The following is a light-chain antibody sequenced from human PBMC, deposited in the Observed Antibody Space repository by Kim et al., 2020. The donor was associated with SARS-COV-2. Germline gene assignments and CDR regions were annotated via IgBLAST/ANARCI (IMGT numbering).Light chain of an antibody. V-gene: IGKV1-39*01. Sequence: DIQMTQSPSSLFASVGDRVTITCRASQTISTKLNWYQQKSGSAPRFLIYAASTLQTGVPSRFSGGGSGTHSTLTISNLQPEDFATYYCQQSHSVPITFGQGTRLEIK. J-gene: IGKJ5*01. CDR3: QQSHSVPIT. CDR1: QTISTK. CDR2: AAS.